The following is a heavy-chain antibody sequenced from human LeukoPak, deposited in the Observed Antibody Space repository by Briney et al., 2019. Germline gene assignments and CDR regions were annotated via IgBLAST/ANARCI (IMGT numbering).Heavy chain of an antibody. Sequence: PGGSLRLSCAASGFTFSSYGMHWVRQAPGKGLEWVAVIWYDGSNKYYAGSVKGRFTISRDNSKNTLYLQMNSLRAEDTAVYYCARENSNIYGDYSNGFAFDIWGQGTMVTVSS. CDR1: GFTFSSYG. V-gene: IGHV3-33*01. D-gene: IGHD4-17*01. J-gene: IGHJ3*02. CDR3: ARENSNIYGDYSNGFAFDI. CDR2: IWYDGSNK.